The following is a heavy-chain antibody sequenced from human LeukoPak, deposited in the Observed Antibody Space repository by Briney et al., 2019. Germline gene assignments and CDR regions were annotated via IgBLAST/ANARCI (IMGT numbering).Heavy chain of an antibody. J-gene: IGHJ4*02. CDR3: ARSPVRGVMGGY. Sequence: PSETLSLTCTVSGYSISSGYYWGWIRQPPGKGLEWIGSIYHSGSTYYNPSLKSRVTISVDTSKNQFSLKLSSVTAADTAVYYCARSPVRGVMGGYWGQGTLVTVSS. CDR1: GYSISSGYY. V-gene: IGHV4-38-2*02. CDR2: IYHSGST. D-gene: IGHD3-10*01.